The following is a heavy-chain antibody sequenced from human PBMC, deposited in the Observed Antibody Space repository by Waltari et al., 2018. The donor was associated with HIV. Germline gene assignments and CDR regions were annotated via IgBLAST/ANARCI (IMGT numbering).Heavy chain of an antibody. Sequence: EVQLVESGGGLVQPGGSLRLSCAASGFTFSSYWMSWVRQAPGKGVEWVANRKQDGSEKYYVDSVNGRFTISRDNAENSLYLQMNSLRAEDTAVYYCARGGFYGSGSKVNWGQGTLVTVSS. CDR2: RKQDGSEK. J-gene: IGHJ4*02. D-gene: IGHD3-10*01. V-gene: IGHV3-7*04. CDR1: GFTFSSYW. CDR3: ARGGFYGSGSKVN.